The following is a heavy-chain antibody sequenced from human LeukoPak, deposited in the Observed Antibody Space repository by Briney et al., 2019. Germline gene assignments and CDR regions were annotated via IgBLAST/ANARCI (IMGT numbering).Heavy chain of an antibody. CDR3: ARVQAARTFDY. CDR2: INPNSGGT. D-gene: IGHD6-6*01. V-gene: IGHV1-2*02. CDR1: GYTFTDYY. J-gene: IGHJ4*02. Sequence: ASVKVSCEASGYTFTDYYMHWVRQAPGQGLEWMGWINPNSGGTNYAQKFQGRVTMTTDTSISTAYMELSRLRSDDTAVYYCARVQAARTFDYWGQGTLVTVSS.